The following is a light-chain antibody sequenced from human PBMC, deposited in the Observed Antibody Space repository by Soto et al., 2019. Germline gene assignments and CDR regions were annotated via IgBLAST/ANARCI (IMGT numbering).Light chain of an antibody. J-gene: IGKJ1*01. CDR1: QSISSY. V-gene: IGKV1-5*03. Sequence: VQVTHSPSSLSASVGDRVTITCRASQSISSYLNWYQQKPGKAPKLLIYKASSLESGVPSRFSGSGSGTEFTLTISSLQPDDFATYYCQQCNSYSWTFGQGTKVDIK. CDR3: QQCNSYSWT. CDR2: KAS.